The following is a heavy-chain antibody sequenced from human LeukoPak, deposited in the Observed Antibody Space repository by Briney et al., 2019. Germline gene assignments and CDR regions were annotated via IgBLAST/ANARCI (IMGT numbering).Heavy chain of an antibody. V-gene: IGHV4-59*01. CDR3: PRHVETPLWTLSFDY. J-gene: IGHJ4*02. Sequence: SETLSLTCIVSGGSISSYYWSWIRQPPGKGLEWIGYIYSSGSTNYNPSLKSRVTISVDTSMNKLSLKLTSVPAAATPVYYCPRHVETPLWTLSFDYWGQGSLVTVSS. D-gene: IGHD3/OR15-3a*01. CDR1: GGSISSYY. CDR2: IYSSGST.